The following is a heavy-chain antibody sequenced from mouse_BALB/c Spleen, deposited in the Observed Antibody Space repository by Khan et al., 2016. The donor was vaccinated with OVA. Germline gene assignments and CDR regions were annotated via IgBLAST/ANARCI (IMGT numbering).Heavy chain of an antibody. Sequence: QLEESGPGLVKPSQSLSLTCTVSGYSITSGYGWNWIRQFPGNKLEWMGYISYSGSTNYNPSLKSRISITRDTSKNQFFLQLNSVTTEDRATYSCARTARIKYWGQGTTLTVSS. CDR2: ISYSGST. CDR3: ARTARIKY. D-gene: IGHD1-2*01. J-gene: IGHJ2*01. V-gene: IGHV3-2*02. CDR1: GYSITSGYG.